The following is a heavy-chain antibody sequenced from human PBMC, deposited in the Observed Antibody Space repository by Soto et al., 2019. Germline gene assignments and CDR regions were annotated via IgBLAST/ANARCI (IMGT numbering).Heavy chain of an antibody. Sequence: VSLRLSCAASVFTFSSYAMSWVRQAPGKGLEWVSAISGSGGSTYYADSVKGRFTISRDNSKNTLYLQMNSLRAEDTAVYYCAKDSVTIKVWYFDLWGRGTLVTVSS. D-gene: IGHD3-9*01. CDR2: ISGSGGST. CDR3: AKDSVTIKVWYFDL. J-gene: IGHJ2*01. CDR1: VFTFSSYA. V-gene: IGHV3-23*01.